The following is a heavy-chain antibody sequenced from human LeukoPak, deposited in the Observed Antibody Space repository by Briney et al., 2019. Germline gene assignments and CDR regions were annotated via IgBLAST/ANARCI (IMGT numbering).Heavy chain of an antibody. CDR3: TKDPKHCSSTACHPDYFQR. J-gene: IGHJ4*02. D-gene: IGHD2-15*01. CDR2: VTGTGHRT. Sequence: PGGSLRLSCAFSGFNLNNYDISSVRQAPGRGLEWVATVTGTGHRTYYSDSVKGRFFISRDTSTTSVFLQMNNLRVDDTAIYYCTKDPKHCSSTACHPDYFQRWGQGTLLTVSS. V-gene: IGHV3-23*01. CDR1: GFNLNNYD.